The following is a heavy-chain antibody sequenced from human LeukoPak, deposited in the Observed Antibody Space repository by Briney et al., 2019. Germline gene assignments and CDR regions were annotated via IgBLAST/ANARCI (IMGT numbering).Heavy chain of an antibody. Sequence: GGSLRLSCADSGFTFIHAWMTCVRQGPGKGLEWGGRIKSKASGGTTDYAAPVKDRFTISRDDSKSTLYLQLNSLKNEDTAVYYCAAVRDSGTYSPPSWGQGTLVTVSS. CDR1: GFTFIHAW. V-gene: IGHV3-15*01. D-gene: IGHD1-26*01. J-gene: IGHJ5*02. CDR2: IKSKASGGTT. CDR3: AAVRDSGTYSPPS.